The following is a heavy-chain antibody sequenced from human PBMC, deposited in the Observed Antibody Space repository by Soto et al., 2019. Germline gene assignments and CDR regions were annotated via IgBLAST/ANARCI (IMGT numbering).Heavy chain of an antibody. CDR3: ARMAGPWYFDL. CDR2: INHSGSS. V-gene: IGHV4-34*01. CDR1: GGTFSGFY. J-gene: IGHJ2*01. Sequence: PSETMSLTCAVHGGTFSGFYWTWISQLPGKGLEWIGEINHSGSSNYNPPLKSRVTMSLDTSRNQFSLSLSSVTAADTFVYYCARMAGPWYFDLWGRCTLVTVSS.